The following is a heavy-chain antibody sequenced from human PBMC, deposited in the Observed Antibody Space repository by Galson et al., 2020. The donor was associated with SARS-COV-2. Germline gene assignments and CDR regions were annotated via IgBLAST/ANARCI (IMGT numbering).Heavy chain of an antibody. Sequence: GESLKISCAASGFTFSSYAMHWVRQAPGKGLEWVAVISYDGSNKYYADSVKGRFTISRDNSKNTLYLQMNSLRAEDTAVYYCAREGYCSSTSCYTTYWSGYYTGSYFDYWGQGTLVTVSS. J-gene: IGHJ4*02. D-gene: IGHD2-2*02. CDR3: AREGYCSSTSCYTTYWSGYYTGSYFDY. CDR1: GFTFSSYA. CDR2: ISYDGSNK. V-gene: IGHV3-30-3*01.